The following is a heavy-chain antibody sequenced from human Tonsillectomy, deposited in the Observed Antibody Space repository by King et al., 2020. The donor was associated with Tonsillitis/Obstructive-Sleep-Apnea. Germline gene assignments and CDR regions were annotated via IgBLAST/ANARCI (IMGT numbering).Heavy chain of an antibody. V-gene: IGHV3-20*04. J-gene: IGHJ3*02. Sequence: VQLVESGGGVVRPGGSLRLSCAASGFTFDDYGMSWVRQAPGKGLEWVSGINWNGGGTDYADSVKGRFTISRDNAKNSLYLQMNSLRVEDTALYYCARVSSGYDCNYAFDIWGQGTMVTVSS. CDR1: GFTFDDYG. CDR3: ARVSSGYDCNYAFDI. CDR2: INWNGGGT. D-gene: IGHD5-12*01.